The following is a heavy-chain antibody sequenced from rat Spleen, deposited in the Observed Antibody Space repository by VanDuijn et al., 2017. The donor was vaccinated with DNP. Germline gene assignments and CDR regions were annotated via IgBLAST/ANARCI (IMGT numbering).Heavy chain of an antibody. J-gene: IGHJ4*01. CDR2: MSSGGST. Sequence: QVQLKESGPGLMQPSQTLSLTCTVSGFSLTSYTVSWVRQPPGKGLEWIASMSSGGSTYYNSGLKSRLRISRDTSKSQVFLKMNSLQTEDTATYYCARDLIIRDTTSAMDAWGQGTSVTVSS. CDR1: GFSLTSYT. V-gene: IGHV2-6*01. CDR3: ARDLIIRDTTSAMDA. D-gene: IGHD4-3*01.